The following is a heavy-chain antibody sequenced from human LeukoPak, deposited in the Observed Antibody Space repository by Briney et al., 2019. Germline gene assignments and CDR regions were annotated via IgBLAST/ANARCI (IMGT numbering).Heavy chain of an antibody. Sequence: PGGSLRLSCAASGFMFNSYGMTWVRQAPGKGLEWVSAISGSGGSTYYADSVKGRFTISGDNSENTLYLQMNSLRAEDTAVYYCAKESGFGDFAYYYYYMDVWGKGTTVTISS. D-gene: IGHD3-16*01. CDR3: AKESGFGDFAYYYYYMDV. CDR1: GFMFNSYG. J-gene: IGHJ6*03. CDR2: ISGSGGST. V-gene: IGHV3-23*01.